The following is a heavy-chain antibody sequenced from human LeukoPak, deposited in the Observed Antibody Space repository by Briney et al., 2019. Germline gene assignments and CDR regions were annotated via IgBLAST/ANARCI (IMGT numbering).Heavy chain of an antibody. CDR2: ISHRGYT. Sequence: SETLSLTCTVSGFAISSGYYWGWIRQPPGKGLEWIATISHRGYTYYNPSLKGRVTISVDMSKNQFSLKLRSVTAADTAVYYCARESPSDLGGSNDFGCWGQGTLVTVSS. J-gene: IGHJ4*02. V-gene: IGHV4-38-2*02. D-gene: IGHD3-16*01. CDR1: GFAISSGYY. CDR3: ARESPSDLGGSNDFGC.